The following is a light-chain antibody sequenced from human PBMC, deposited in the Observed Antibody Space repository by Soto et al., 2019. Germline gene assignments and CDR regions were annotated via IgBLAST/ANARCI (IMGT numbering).Light chain of an antibody. J-gene: IGKJ2*01. CDR1: RIIDTY. CDR2: ATS. CDR3: QHSYSSPT. Sequence: DIQMTQSPSSLSASVGDRVTITCRASRIIDTYVDWYQQKPGKAPDLLIYATSNLQSGVPSRFSGSGSGTDFTLTISSLQPEDFATYYCQHSYSSPTFGQGTMVEIK. V-gene: IGKV1-39*01.